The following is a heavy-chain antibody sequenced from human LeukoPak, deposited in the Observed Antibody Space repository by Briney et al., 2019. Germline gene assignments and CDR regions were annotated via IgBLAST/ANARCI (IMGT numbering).Heavy chain of an antibody. J-gene: IGHJ4*02. D-gene: IGHD6-19*01. V-gene: IGHV4-39*01. CDR1: GGSVSSSSNY. Sequence: SETLSLTCSVSGGSVSSSSNYWGWIRQPPGKGLEWIGSIYYSGSTYYNPSLKSRVTISVDTSKNQFSLKLSSVAAADTAVYYCARGHSSGWSFDYWGQGTLVTVSS. CDR3: ARGHSSGWSFDY. CDR2: IYYSGST.